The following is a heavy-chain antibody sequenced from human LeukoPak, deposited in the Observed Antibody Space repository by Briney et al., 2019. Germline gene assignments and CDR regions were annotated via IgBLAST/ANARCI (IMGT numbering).Heavy chain of an antibody. CDR1: GFTFSTYA. J-gene: IGHJ6*02. D-gene: IGHD2-2*01. V-gene: IGHV3-30*04. Sequence: GALRLSCAASGFTFSTYAMHWVRQAPGKGLEWVAVISYDGSNKYYADSGKGRFNISRENSKNTLYLQMNSLRAQDTAVYYCARGGPAANPYHHYGMDVWGQGTTVTVSS. CDR3: ARGGPAANPYHHYGMDV. CDR2: ISYDGSNK.